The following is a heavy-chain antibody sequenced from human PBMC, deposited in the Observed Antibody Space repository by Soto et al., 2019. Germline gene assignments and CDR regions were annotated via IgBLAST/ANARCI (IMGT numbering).Heavy chain of an antibody. CDR2: IYYSGST. CDR1: GGSISSGGYY. V-gene: IGHV4-31*03. CDR3: ARSRRLGMDV. D-gene: IGHD6-25*01. J-gene: IGHJ6*02. Sequence: TLSLTCTVSGGSISSGGYYWSWIRQHPGKGLEWIGYIYYSGSTYYNPSLKSRVTISVDTSKNQFSLKLSSVTAXDTAVYYXARSRRLGMDVWGQGTTVTVSS.